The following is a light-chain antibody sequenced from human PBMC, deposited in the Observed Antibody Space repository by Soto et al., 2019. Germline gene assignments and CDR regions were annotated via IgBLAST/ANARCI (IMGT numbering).Light chain of an antibody. V-gene: IGKV3-20*01. CDR3: QHYGSTPPAYT. J-gene: IGKJ2*01. CDR2: RAS. Sequence: EIVLTQSPGTLSLSPGERATLSCRASQSVSNSYLAWYQQKPGQAPRLLIYRASSRATGIPDRFSGSGSGTDFTLTISRLEPADFAVYYCQHYGSTPPAYTFGQGTKLEIK. CDR1: QSVSNSY.